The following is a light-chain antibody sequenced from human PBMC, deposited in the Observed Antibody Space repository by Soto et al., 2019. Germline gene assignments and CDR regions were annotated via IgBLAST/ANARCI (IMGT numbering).Light chain of an antibody. J-gene: IGKJ5*01. Sequence: DIQLTQSPSFLSASVGDRVTITCRASQGMISSLSWYQHKPGEAPKLLIYAASSLQSGVPSRFSGSKSGKEFTLTISSLQPEDLATDYCQQLINCPVTFGQGKRVEIK. CDR3: QQLINCPVT. V-gene: IGKV1-9*01. CDR2: AAS. CDR1: QGMISS.